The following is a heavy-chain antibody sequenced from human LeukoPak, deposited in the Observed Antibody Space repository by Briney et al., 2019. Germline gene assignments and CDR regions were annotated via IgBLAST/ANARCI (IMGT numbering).Heavy chain of an antibody. Sequence: GGSLRLSCAASGFTFSDYYMSWIRQAPGKGLEWVSYISSSGSTIYYADSVKGRFTISRDNAKNSLYLQMNSLRAEDTAVYYCARFMVRGVIYYYYYYMDVWGKGTTVTISS. V-gene: IGHV3-11*01. J-gene: IGHJ6*03. CDR1: GFTFSDYY. D-gene: IGHD3-10*01. CDR2: ISSSGSTI. CDR3: ARFMVRGVIYYYYYYMDV.